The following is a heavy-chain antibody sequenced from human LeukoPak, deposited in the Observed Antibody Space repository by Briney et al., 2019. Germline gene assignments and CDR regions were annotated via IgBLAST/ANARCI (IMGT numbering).Heavy chain of an antibody. CDR1: GFTFSSYS. CDR3: ARDLPGSSWYALDS. V-gene: IGHV3-21*01. D-gene: IGHD6-13*01. CDR2: IGSSSSYI. J-gene: IGHJ5*01. Sequence: GGSLRLSCAASGFTFSSYSMNWVRQAPGKGLEWVSSIGSSSSYIYYAASVRGRFTISRDNAGNSLFLQLNSLRTEDTAVYFCARDLPGSSWYALDSWGQGTLVTVSS.